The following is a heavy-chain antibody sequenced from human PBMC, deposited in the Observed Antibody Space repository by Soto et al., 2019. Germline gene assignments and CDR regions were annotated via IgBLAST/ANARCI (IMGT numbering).Heavy chain of an antibody. J-gene: IGHJ4*02. Sequence: QVQLVESGGGVVQPGRSLRLSCAASGFTFSSYAMHWVRQAPGQRLEWMGWINAGNGNTKYSQKFQGRVTITRDTSASTAYMELSSLRSEDTAVYYCARAQEYSSFIDYWGQGTLVTVSS. CDR3: ARAQEYSSFIDY. D-gene: IGHD6-6*01. CDR2: INAGNGNT. CDR1: GFTFSSYA. V-gene: IGHV1-3*01.